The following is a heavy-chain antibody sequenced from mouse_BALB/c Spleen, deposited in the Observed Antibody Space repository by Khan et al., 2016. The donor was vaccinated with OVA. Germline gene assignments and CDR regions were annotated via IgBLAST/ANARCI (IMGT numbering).Heavy chain of an antibody. CDR1: GFSLTNYG. V-gene: IGHV2-6-1*01. Sequence: QVQLKQSGPGLVAPSQSLSITCTISGFSLTNYGVHWVRQPPGKGLEWLVVIWSDGSTTYNSALKSRLTISKDNSKSQVFLKMNSLQTDDTAVYFCARLPYYHYNIMDYWGQGTSVTVSS. D-gene: IGHD2-10*01. J-gene: IGHJ4*01. CDR3: ARLPYYHYNIMDY. CDR2: IWSDGST.